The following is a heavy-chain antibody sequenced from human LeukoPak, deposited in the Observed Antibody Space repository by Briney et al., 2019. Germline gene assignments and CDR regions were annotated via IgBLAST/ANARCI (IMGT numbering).Heavy chain of an antibody. D-gene: IGHD6-13*01. CDR2: ISYDESNK. CDR1: GFPFSNYG. CDR3: AKRGSSWYYLDS. V-gene: IGHV3-30*18. J-gene: IGHJ4*02. Sequence: PGRSLRLSCAASGFPFSNYGMHWVRQAPGKGLEWVAVISYDESNKHYADSVKGRFTISRDNSKNTLFLQMNSLRAEDTAMYYCAKRGSSWYYLDSWGQGTLVTVSS.